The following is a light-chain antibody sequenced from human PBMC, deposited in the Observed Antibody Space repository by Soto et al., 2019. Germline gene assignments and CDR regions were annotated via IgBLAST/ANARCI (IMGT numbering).Light chain of an antibody. CDR2: EIT. CDR1: SSDVGFYNR. V-gene: IGLV2-18*02. CDR3: SSHAGINNVV. Sequence: QSALTQPPSVSGSPGQSVTISCTGPSSDVGFYNRVSWYQQPPGTAPKLILFEITNRPSGVPDRFSGSRSGNTASLTISGLQAEDEADYYCSSHAGINNVVFGGGTKVTVL. J-gene: IGLJ3*02.